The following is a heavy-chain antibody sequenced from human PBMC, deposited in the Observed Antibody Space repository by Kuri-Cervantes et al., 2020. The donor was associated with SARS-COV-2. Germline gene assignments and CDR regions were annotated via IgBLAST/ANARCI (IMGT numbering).Heavy chain of an antibody. D-gene: IGHD2-2*01. CDR3: ARSSGDIVVVPVFDP. Sequence: SETLSLTCTVSGGSISSYYWSWIRQPPGKGLEWIGYIYYSGSTNYNPSLKSRVTISVDTSKNQFSLKLSSVTAADTAVYYCARSSGDIVVVPVFDPWGQGTLVTVPS. CDR1: GGSISSYY. CDR2: IYYSGST. J-gene: IGHJ5*02. V-gene: IGHV4-59*01.